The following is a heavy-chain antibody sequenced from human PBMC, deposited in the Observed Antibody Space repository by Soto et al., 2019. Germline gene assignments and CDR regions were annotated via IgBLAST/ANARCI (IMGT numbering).Heavy chain of an antibody. CDR3: AHVYGGYDNFDY. J-gene: IGHJ4*02. V-gene: IGHV2-5*02. D-gene: IGHD5-12*01. Sequence: QITLKESGPTLVKPTQTLTLTCTFSGFSLSTSGVGVGWIRQPPGKALEWLALIYWDDDKRYSPSLKSRLTITKYTSKNQVVLTMTNMDPVDTAIYYCAHVYGGYDNFDYWGQGTLVTVSS. CDR2: IYWDDDK. CDR1: GFSLSTSGVG.